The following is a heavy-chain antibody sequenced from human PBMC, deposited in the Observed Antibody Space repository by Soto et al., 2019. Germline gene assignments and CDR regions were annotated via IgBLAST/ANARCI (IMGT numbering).Heavy chain of an antibody. D-gene: IGHD3-16*01. CDR1: GFTFRSYA. Sequence: GGSLRLSCAASGFTFRSYAMHWVRQAPGKGLEWVSVISYDGSNKYYADSVKGRFTISRDNSKNTLYLQMNSLRAKDTAGSYCARGLGSHGSKTSRVGYCYRDVWGQGTTVTVSS. CDR2: ISYDGSNK. J-gene: IGHJ6*03. V-gene: IGHV3-30-3*01. CDR3: ARGLGSHGSKTSRVGYCYRDV.